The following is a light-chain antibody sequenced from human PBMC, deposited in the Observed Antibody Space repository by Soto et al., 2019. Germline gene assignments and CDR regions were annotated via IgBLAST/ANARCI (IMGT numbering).Light chain of an antibody. CDR3: QQYGNSRGT. CDR2: GAS. V-gene: IGKV3-20*01. Sequence: EIVLTQSPGTLSLSPGDRATLSCRASQSVSSSYLAWYQQKPGQAPRLLIYGASSRATGIPDRVSGSGSGTDFTLTISGLEPEDSAVYYCQQYGNSRGTFGQGTKVELK. J-gene: IGKJ1*01. CDR1: QSVSSSY.